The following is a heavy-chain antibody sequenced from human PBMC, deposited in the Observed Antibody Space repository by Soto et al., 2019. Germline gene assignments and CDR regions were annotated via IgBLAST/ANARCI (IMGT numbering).Heavy chain of an antibody. J-gene: IGHJ6*02. CDR1: GYTFTSYY. Sequence: QVQLVQSGAEVKKPGASVKVSCKASGYTFTSYYMHWVRQAPGQGLEWMGIINPSGGSTSYAQKFQGRVTMTREPSTSTVYRELSSLRSEDTAVYYCARGGYYYGSGSYPGVWGQGTTVTVSS. D-gene: IGHD3-10*01. CDR2: INPSGGST. V-gene: IGHV1-46*03. CDR3: ARGGYYYGSGSYPGV.